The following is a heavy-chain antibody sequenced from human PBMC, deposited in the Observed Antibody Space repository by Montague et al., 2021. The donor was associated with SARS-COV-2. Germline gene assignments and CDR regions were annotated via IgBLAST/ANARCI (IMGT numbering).Heavy chain of an antibody. CDR2: IYSSGGT. Sequence: SETRSLTCAVSGGSISHYYWSWIRQPPGKGLEWIGYIYSSGGTNYNPSLKSRVTLSLDAAKNHFSLRLSSVTAADTAVYYCARRTDILTGYYDYWGQGTLVTVSS. CDR3: ARRTDILTGYYDY. CDR1: GGSISHYY. D-gene: IGHD3-9*01. V-gene: IGHV4-59*01. J-gene: IGHJ4*02.